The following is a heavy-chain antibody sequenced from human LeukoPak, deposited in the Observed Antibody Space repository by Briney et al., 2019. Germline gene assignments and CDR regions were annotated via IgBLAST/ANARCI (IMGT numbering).Heavy chain of an antibody. Sequence: PGGSLRLSCAASGFTFTNAWMTWVRQAPGKGLEWVGRIKSKTDGGTTDYAAPVKGRFTISRDDSENTLSLQMNSLNTEDTAVYFCATVGPSRNGYYCWGQGTLVTVSS. D-gene: IGHD3-22*01. CDR1: GFTFTNAW. V-gene: IGHV3-15*01. CDR2: IKSKTDGGTT. J-gene: IGHJ4*02. CDR3: ATVGPSRNGYYC.